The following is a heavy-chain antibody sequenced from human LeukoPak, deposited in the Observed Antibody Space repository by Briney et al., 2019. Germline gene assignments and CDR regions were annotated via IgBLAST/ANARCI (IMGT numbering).Heavy chain of an antibody. V-gene: IGHV4-34*01. D-gene: IGHD3-16*01. J-gene: IGHJ6*03. CDR2: INHSGST. Sequence: SETLSLTCAVYGGSFSGYYWSWIRQPPGKGLEWIGEINHSGSTNYNPSLKSRVTISVDTSKNQFSLKLSSVTAADTAVYYCARWGSSYYYYYYMDVWDKGTTVTASS. CDR1: GGSFSGYY. CDR3: ARWGSSYYYYYYMDV.